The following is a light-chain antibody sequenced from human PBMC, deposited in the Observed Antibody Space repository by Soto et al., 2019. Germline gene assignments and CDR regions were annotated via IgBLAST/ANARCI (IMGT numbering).Light chain of an antibody. CDR3: QQRSNWTRT. CDR2: IAA. J-gene: IGKJ1*01. CDR1: QAVHTR. Sequence: TVLTQWRATRSAFPADRVTLSCTASQAVHTRLAWYQHKPGQAPRLLIYIAANRAAGVPARFSGSGSGTDLTLTISSIEPEDLAVYYCQQRSNWTRTFGQGTKVDIK. V-gene: IGKV3-11*01.